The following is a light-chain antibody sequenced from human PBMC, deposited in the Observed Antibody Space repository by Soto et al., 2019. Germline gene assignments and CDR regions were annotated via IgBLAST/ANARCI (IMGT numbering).Light chain of an antibody. CDR1: SSDNGGYHY. J-gene: IGLJ2*01. CDR2: DVN. Sequence: QSVLTQPASVSGSPRQSITISCTGTSSDNGGYHYVSWYQQHPGKAPKLMIYDVNNRPSGVSNRFSGSKSGNTASLTISGLQAEDEADYYCSSYTGSSVVFGGGTKVTVL. V-gene: IGLV2-14*01. CDR3: SSYTGSSVV.